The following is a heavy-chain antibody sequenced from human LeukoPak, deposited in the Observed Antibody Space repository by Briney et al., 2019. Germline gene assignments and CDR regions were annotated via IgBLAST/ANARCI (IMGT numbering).Heavy chain of an antibody. CDR3: ARHNAPRPDYYDSSGYYIGAFDI. V-gene: IGHV4-59*08. D-gene: IGHD3-22*01. CDR1: GGSISSYY. J-gene: IGHJ3*02. CDR2: IYYSGRT. Sequence: SESLSLTCTVWGGSISSYYGRWIRQPPGKGLEGIGDIYYSGRTNYSPSLKSRGTISVGTSKNQFSLKLSSVTAADTAVYYCARHNAPRPDYYDSSGYYIGAFDIWGQGTMVTVSS.